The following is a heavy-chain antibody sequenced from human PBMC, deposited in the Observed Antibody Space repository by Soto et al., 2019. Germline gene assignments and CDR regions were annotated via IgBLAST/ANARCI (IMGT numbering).Heavy chain of an antibody. CDR3: VKDRSDTWSFDY. Sequence: QVQLVESGGGVVQPGRSLRLSCSASGFIYSSCAMHWVRQVPGKGREWLAVVSHDGTLYPYADSVKGRFTISRDNSRKMLYLQMNSLRPDDTAVYYCVKDRSDTWSFDYWGQGTLVTVSS. CDR2: VSHDGTLY. D-gene: IGHD2-15*01. J-gene: IGHJ4*02. CDR1: GFIYSSCA. V-gene: IGHV3-30*18.